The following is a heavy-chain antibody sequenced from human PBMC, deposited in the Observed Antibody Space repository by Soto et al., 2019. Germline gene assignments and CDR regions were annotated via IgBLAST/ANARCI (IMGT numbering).Heavy chain of an antibody. J-gene: IGHJ4*02. CDR3: ARTPLTGNKRDYYFDY. CDR1: GGSISSGNYY. CDR2: IYYSGST. Sequence: QVQLQESGPGLVKPSQTLSLTCTVSGGSISSGNYYWSWIRQPPGKGLEWIGHIYYSGSTYYNPSLKSRVTISADTSKNQLSLKLSSVTAAETAVYYCARTPLTGNKRDYYFDYWGQGTLVTVSS. V-gene: IGHV4-30-4*01. D-gene: IGHD3-9*01.